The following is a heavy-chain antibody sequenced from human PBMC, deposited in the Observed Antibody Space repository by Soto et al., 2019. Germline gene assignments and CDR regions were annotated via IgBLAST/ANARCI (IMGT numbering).Heavy chain of an antibody. CDR2: INPNSGGT. Sequence: ASVKVSCKASGYTFTGYYMHWVRQAPGQGLEWMGWINPNSGGTNYAQKFQGWVTMTRDTPISTAYMELSRLRSDDTAVYYCARGSKYCGGDCYPPYYFDYWGQGTLVTVSS. V-gene: IGHV1-2*04. D-gene: IGHD2-21*02. CDR3: ARGSKYCGGDCYPPYYFDY. J-gene: IGHJ4*02. CDR1: GYTFTGYY.